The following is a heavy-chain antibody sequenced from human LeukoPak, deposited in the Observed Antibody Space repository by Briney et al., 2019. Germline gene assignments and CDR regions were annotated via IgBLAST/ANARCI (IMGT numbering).Heavy chain of an antibody. CDR1: GFNFDAYA. V-gene: IGHV3-43*02. D-gene: IGHD6-13*01. CDR3: AKDKAGTIVWYGRWAIGLFDY. J-gene: IGHJ4*02. Sequence: GGSLRLSCAASGFNFDAYAMHWVRQAPGKGLQWISLISADGGSTYYADSVKGRFTISRDNSRNSLYLQMNSLTTEDTAFYYCAKDKAGTIVWYGRWAIGLFDYWGQGTLVTVSS. CDR2: ISADGGST.